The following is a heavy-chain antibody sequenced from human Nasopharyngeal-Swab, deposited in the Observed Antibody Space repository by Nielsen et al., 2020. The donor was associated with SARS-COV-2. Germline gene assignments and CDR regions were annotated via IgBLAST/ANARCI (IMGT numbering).Heavy chain of an antibody. J-gene: IGHJ6*02. D-gene: IGHD3-10*01. CDR3: AKAITMVRGVTYGMDV. CDR2: ISWNSGSI. CDR1: GFTFDDYA. V-gene: IGHV3-9*01. Sequence: SLKISCAASGFTFDDYAMHWVRQAPGKGLEWVSGISWNSGSIGYAGSVKGRFTISRDNAKNSLYLQMNSLRAEDTALYYCAKAITMVRGVTYGMDVWGQGTTVTVSS.